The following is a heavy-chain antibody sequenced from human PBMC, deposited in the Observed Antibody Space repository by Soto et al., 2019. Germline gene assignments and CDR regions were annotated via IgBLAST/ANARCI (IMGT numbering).Heavy chain of an antibody. V-gene: IGHV3-30-3*01. D-gene: IGHD4-17*01. CDR1: GLPLSTFA. J-gene: IGHJ1*01. Sequence: QVQLVEFGGGVVQPGRSLRPSCAASGLPLSTFAIHWVRQAPGKGLEGVAVISYDGSNKYYADSVKGRFTISRDNSKNTLYLQMNSLRAEDTAVYYCAREVNTVTEIPEYFQHWGQGTLVTVSS. CDR3: AREVNTVTEIPEYFQH. CDR2: ISYDGSNK.